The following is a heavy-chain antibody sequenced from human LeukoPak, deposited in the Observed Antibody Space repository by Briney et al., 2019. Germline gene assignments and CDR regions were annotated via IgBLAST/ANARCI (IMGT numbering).Heavy chain of an antibody. J-gene: IGHJ4*02. CDR2: IIPIFGTA. CDR1: GGTFSSYA. D-gene: IGHD6-13*01. Sequence: SVKVSCKASGGTFSSYAISWVRQAPGQGLEWMGGIIPIFGTANYAQKFQGRVTITADESTSTAYMELSSLRSEDTAVYYCARAFGPGVAAAGIVQGYWGQGTLVTVSS. CDR3: ARAFGPGVAAAGIVQGY. V-gene: IGHV1-69*01.